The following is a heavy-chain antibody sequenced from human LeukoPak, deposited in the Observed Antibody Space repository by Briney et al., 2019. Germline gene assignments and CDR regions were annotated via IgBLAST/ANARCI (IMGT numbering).Heavy chain of an antibody. Sequence: GRSLRLSCAASGFTFDDYAMHWVRQAPGKALEWVSGLSWSSGSIGYADSVKGRFTISRDNAKNSLYLQMNSLRAEDTALYYCAKDVGYSPYYFDYWGQGTLVTVSS. CDR3: AKDVGYSPYYFDY. CDR2: LSWSSGSI. CDR1: GFTFDDYA. V-gene: IGHV3-9*01. J-gene: IGHJ4*02. D-gene: IGHD6-13*01.